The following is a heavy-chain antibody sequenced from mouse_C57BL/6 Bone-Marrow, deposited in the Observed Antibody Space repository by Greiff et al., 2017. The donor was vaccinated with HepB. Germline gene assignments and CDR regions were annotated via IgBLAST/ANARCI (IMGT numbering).Heavy chain of an antibody. V-gene: IGHV1-81*01. CDR2: IYPRSGNT. Sequence: VQLQQSGAELARPGASVKLSCTASGYTFTSYGISWVKQRTGQGLEWIGEIYPRSGNTYYNEKFKGKATLTADKSSSTAYMELRSLTSEDSAVYFCGDEDYDSWGQGTAVTVSS. CDR1: GYTFTSYG. J-gene: IGHJ4*01. D-gene: IGHD2-4*01. CDR3: GDEDYDS.